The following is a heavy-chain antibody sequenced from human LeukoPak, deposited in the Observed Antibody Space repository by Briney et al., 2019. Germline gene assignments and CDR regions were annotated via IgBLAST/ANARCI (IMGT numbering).Heavy chain of an antibody. J-gene: IGHJ4*02. CDR2: MNTKSGNT. Sequence: ASVKVSCKASGYTFTRYDINWVRQATGQGLEWMGWMNTKSGNTGHAQKFQERVTITRDMSTSTAYMELSSLRSEDTAVYYCAARDYSSDYWGQGTLVTVSS. V-gene: IGHV1-8*03. CDR3: AARDYSSDY. CDR1: GYTFTRYD. D-gene: IGHD4-11*01.